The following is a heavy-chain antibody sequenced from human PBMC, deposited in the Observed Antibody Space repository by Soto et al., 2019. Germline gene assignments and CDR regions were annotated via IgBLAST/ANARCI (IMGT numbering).Heavy chain of an antibody. CDR2: IYYSGST. Sequence: SETLSLTCTVSGGSISSYYWSWIRQPPGKGLEWIGYIYYSGSTNYNPSLTSRVTISLDTSKNQFSLKLSSVTAADTAVYYCARHIASQYCSGSGCYGPFDYWGHGTLVTVSS. CDR3: ARHIASQYCSGSGCYGPFDY. V-gene: IGHV4-59*01. J-gene: IGHJ4*01. CDR1: GGSISSYY. D-gene: IGHD2-15*01.